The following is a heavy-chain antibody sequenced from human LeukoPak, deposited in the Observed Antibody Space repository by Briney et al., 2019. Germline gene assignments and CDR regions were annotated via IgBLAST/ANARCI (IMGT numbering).Heavy chain of an antibody. CDR1: GGSFSGYY. V-gene: IGHV4-34*01. CDR3: ARGRGATIPFPPDY. J-gene: IGHJ4*02. CDR2: INHSGST. Sequence: SETLSLTCAVYGGSFSGYYWSWIRQPPGKGLEWIGEINHSGSTNYNPSLKSRVTISVDTSKNQFSLKLSSVSPADTAVYYCARGRGATIPFPPDYWGQGTLVTVSS. D-gene: IGHD5-12*01.